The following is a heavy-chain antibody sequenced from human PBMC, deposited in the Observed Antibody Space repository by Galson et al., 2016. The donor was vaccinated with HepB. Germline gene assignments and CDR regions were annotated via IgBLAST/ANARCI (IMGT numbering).Heavy chain of an antibody. D-gene: IGHD1-14*01. CDR1: GFSFSTYW. J-gene: IGHJ4*02. V-gene: IGHV3-7*01. CDR2: IRKDGDVR. Sequence: SLRLSCAASGFSFSTYWMSWVRQAPGKGLEWVASIRKDGDVRDYGASVRGRFTISRDNAMNSLYLQMDDLSPEDTAVYYCVRDSSWNHNYWGQGALVTVSS. CDR3: VRDSSWNHNY.